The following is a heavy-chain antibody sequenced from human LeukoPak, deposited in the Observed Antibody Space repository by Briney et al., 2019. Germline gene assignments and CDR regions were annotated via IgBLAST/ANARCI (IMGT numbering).Heavy chain of an antibody. CDR1: GLTFNRHR. CDR2: IKHDGSEK. J-gene: IGHJ4*02. Sequence: PGGPLRLFCAASGLTFNRHRKSWPPQAPGKALECVANIKHDGSEKYYVGSVKVRFTISRDNAKNSLYLQMNSLRAEDTAVYYCAVYNWNSKRDLDYWGQGTLVTVSS. CDR3: AVYNWNSKRDLDY. V-gene: IGHV3-7*05. D-gene: IGHD1-7*01.